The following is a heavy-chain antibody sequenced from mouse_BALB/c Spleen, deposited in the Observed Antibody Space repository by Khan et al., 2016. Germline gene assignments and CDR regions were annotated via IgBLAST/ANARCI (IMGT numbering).Heavy chain of an antibody. V-gene: IGHV5-6-5*01. CDR3: ASKVYYFDY. CDR2: TSRGGSA. Sequence: EVELVESGGGLVKPGGSLKLSCAASEFTFSTYAMSWVRQTPEKRLEWVASTSRGGSAFYLDIVKGRFTISRDNARNILYLQMSSLRSEDTTMYYCASKVYYFDYWGQGTTLTVSS. CDR1: EFTFSTYA. J-gene: IGHJ2*01.